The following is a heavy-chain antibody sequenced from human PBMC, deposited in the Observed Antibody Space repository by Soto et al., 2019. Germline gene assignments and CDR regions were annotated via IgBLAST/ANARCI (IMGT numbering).Heavy chain of an antibody. Sequence: SVKVSCKASGGTFSSYAISWVRQAPGQGLEWMGGIIPIFGTANYAQKFRGRVTITADKSTSTAYMELSSLRSEDTAVYYCARSGYSYGYGDAFDIWGQGTMVTVSS. CDR3: ARSGYSYGYGDAFDI. J-gene: IGHJ3*02. V-gene: IGHV1-69*06. CDR2: IIPIFGTA. CDR1: GGTFSSYA. D-gene: IGHD5-18*01.